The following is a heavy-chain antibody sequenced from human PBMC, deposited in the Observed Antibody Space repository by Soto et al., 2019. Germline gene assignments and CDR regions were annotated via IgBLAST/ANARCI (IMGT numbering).Heavy chain of an antibody. CDR2: IYPGDSDT. Sequence: PGESLKISCKGSGYSFISHWIGWVRQMPGKGLEWMGIIYPGDSDTRYSPSFQGRVTISADKYITTAYLSWTSLKASDTAMYYCVRSLQPPHFWGQGNLVTVSS. CDR1: GYSFISHW. CDR3: VRSLQPPHF. J-gene: IGHJ4*01. V-gene: IGHV5-51*01.